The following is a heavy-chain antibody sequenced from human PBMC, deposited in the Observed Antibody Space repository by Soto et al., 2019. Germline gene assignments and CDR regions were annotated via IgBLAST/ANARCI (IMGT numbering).Heavy chain of an antibody. V-gene: IGHV4-59*08. CDR1: GGSISSYY. CDR2: IYYSGST. CDR3: ARSLAAIFTQYAFDY. J-gene: IGHJ4*02. Sequence: PSETLSLTCTVSGGSISSYYWSWIRQPPGKGLEWIGYIYYSGSTNYNPSLKSRVTISVDTSKNQFSLKLSSVTAADTAVYYCARSLAAIFTQYAFDYWGQGTLVTVSS. D-gene: IGHD2-2*02.